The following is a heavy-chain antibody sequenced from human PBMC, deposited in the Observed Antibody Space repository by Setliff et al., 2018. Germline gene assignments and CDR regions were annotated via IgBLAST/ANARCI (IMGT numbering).Heavy chain of an antibody. CDR3: AREATWGGYSYGYIDY. CDR1: GFTVSSNY. J-gene: IGHJ4*02. D-gene: IGHD5-18*01. V-gene: IGHV3-66*02. Sequence: GGSLRLSCAASGFTVSSNYMSWVRQAPGKGLEWVSIIYSGGSTYYADSVKGRFTISRDNSKNTLYLQMNSLRAEDTAMYYCAREATWGGYSYGYIDYWGQGTLVTVSS. CDR2: IYSGGST.